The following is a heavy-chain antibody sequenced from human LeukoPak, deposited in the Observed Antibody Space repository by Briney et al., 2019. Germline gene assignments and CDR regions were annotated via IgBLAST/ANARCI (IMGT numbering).Heavy chain of an antibody. V-gene: IGHV3-21*01. CDR2: ISSSSSYI. CDR1: GFTFSSYS. CDR3: AQDVPIERVPGFGPGY. D-gene: IGHD3-16*01. J-gene: IGHJ4*02. Sequence: GGSLRLSCAASGFTFSSYSMNWVRQAPGKGLEWVSSISSSSSYIYYADSVEGRFTISRDNSKNTVYLQMNSLTTEDTAVYFCAQDVPIERVPGFGPGYWGQGTLVTVSS.